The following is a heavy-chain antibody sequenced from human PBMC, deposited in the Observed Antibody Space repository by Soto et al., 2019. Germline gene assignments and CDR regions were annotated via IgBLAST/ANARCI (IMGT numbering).Heavy chain of an antibody. V-gene: IGHV1-69*06. J-gene: IGHJ4*02. CDR3: AREGVYSGYDFAPSSHYFDY. D-gene: IGHD5-12*01. CDR2: IIPTFGTA. Sequence: SVKVSCKASGGTFSSYAISWVRQAPGQGLEWMGGIIPTFGTANYAQKFQGRVTITADKSTSTAYMELSSLRSEDTAVYYCAREGVYSGYDFAPSSHYFDYWGQGTLVTVSS. CDR1: GGTFSSYA.